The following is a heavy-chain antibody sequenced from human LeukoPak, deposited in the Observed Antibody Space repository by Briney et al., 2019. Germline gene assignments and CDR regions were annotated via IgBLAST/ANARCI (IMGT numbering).Heavy chain of an antibody. J-gene: IGHJ6*03. V-gene: IGHV4-38-2*02. CDR3: ARGASVAGKGYMDV. D-gene: IGHD6-19*01. CDR1: GYPISSGYY. CDR2: IYHSGST. Sequence: SETLSLTCTVSGYPISSGYYWGWIRQPPGKGLEWIGSIYHSGSTYDNPSLKIRVTRAVDTSKNQFSLKLSSVTAADTAVYSCARGASVAGKGYMDVWGKGTTVTVSS.